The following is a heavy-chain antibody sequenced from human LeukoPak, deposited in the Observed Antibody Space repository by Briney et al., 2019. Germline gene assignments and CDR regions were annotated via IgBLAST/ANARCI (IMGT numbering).Heavy chain of an antibody. Sequence: GGSLRLSCAASGFTFSSHWMSWVRQAPGKGLEWVANIKQDGSEKYYVDSVKGRFTISRDNAKNSLYLQMNSLRAEDTAVYYCARGAGIADDEYYYGMDVWGQGTTVTVSS. CDR1: GFTFSSHW. J-gene: IGHJ6*02. V-gene: IGHV3-7*01. CDR3: ARGAGIADDEYYYGMDV. CDR2: IKQDGSEK. D-gene: IGHD6-13*01.